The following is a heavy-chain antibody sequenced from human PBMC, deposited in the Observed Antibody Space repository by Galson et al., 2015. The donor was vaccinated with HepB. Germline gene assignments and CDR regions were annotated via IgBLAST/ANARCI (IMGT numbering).Heavy chain of an antibody. J-gene: IGHJ2*01. CDR2: ISGSGDIT. CDR3: AASWAGNWYYDL. Sequence: SLRLSCAASGFTFSNYAITWVRQPQGKGLEWVSTISGSGDITYYVDSVKGRFTISRDNSNNTLYLQMNSVRAEDTAIYRCAASWAGNWYYDLWGHGTLVTVSS. V-gene: IGHV3-23*01. D-gene: IGHD1-26*01. CDR1: GFTFSNYA.